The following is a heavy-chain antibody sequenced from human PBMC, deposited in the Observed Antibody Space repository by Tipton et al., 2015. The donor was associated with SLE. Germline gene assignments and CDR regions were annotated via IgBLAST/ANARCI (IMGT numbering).Heavy chain of an antibody. D-gene: IGHD2-15*01. Sequence: TLSLTCAVYGGSFSGYYWSWIRQPPGKGLEWIGEINHSGSTNYNPSLKSRVTISVDTSKNQFSLRLSSVTAADTAMYYCARHVGVAYYYAMDVWGQGTTV. CDR1: GGSFSGYY. J-gene: IGHJ6*02. V-gene: IGHV4-34*01. CDR2: INHSGST. CDR3: ARHVGVAYYYAMDV.